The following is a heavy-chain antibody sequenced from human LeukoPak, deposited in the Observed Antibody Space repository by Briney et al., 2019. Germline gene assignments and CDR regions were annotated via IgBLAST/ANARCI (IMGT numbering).Heavy chain of an antibody. CDR3: ARVEYSNFGWYYHYGMDV. V-gene: IGHV1-69*13. D-gene: IGHD4-11*01. Sequence: SVKVSCKASGGTFSSYAISWVRQAPGQGLEWMGGIIPIFGTADYAQKFQGRVTITADESTSTAYMELSSLRSEDTAVYYCARVEYSNFGWYYHYGMDVWGQGTTVTVSS. CDR2: IIPIFGTA. CDR1: GGTFSSYA. J-gene: IGHJ6*02.